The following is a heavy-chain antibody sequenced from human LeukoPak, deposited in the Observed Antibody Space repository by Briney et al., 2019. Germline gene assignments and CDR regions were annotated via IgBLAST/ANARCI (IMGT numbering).Heavy chain of an antibody. Sequence: GGSLRLSCAASGFTFSSNSMNWVRQVPGKGLEWVSVITNSGGSTYYADSVKGRFTISRDNSKNMLYLQMNSLRAEDTAVYYCAKDWGYGSGTYYPHWGQGTLVTVSS. V-gene: IGHV3-23*01. CDR1: GFTFSSNS. CDR2: ITNSGGST. CDR3: AKDWGYGSGTYYPH. J-gene: IGHJ4*02. D-gene: IGHD3-10*01.